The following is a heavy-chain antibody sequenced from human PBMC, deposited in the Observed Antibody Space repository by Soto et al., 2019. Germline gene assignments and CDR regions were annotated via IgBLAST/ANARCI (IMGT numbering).Heavy chain of an antibody. CDR2: INAGNGNT. D-gene: IGHD3-10*01. CDR1: GYMFTTYA. Sequence: QVQLVQSGAEVKKPGASVKVSCKASGYMFTTYAMHWVRQAPGQRLEWMGWINAGNGNTKYSQKFQGRVTITRDTAASTAYMEPSSLRSEATAVYYCARYGSGSYWYYYGMDVWGQGTTVTVSS. V-gene: IGHV1-3*01. J-gene: IGHJ6*02. CDR3: ARYGSGSYWYYYGMDV.